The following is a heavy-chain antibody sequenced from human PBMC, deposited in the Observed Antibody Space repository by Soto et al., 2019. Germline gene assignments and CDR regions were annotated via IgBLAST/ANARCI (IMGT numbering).Heavy chain of an antibody. J-gene: IGHJ4*02. CDR2: ISSSGSII. D-gene: IGHD3-22*01. CDR3: ARDLGYYESSGYFDF. V-gene: IGHV3-11*01. CDR1: GFTFSDYY. Sequence: SVGSLRLSCAASGFTFSDYYMSWIRQAPGKGLEWVSYISSSGSIIYYADSVKGRLTISRDNAKNSLYLQMNSLRAEDTAVYYCARDLGYYESSGYFDFWGQGTLVTVSS.